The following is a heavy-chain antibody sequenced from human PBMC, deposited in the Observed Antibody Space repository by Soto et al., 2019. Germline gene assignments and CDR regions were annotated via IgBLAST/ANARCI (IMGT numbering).Heavy chain of an antibody. D-gene: IGHD3-16*01. V-gene: IGHV3-15*01. Sequence: PGGSLRLSCAASGFRFSDAWMTWVRQVPGRGLEWVGRIKSKARDGETDYAAAVKGRFTISRDDSKNTLYLQMHSLTAEDTAVYYCSTDATNYGSFDYWGQGALVTVSS. J-gene: IGHJ4*02. CDR3: STDATNYGSFDY. CDR2: IKSKARDGET. CDR1: GFRFSDAW.